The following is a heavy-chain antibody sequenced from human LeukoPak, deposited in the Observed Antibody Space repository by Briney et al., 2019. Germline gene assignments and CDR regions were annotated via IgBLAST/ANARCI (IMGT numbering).Heavy chain of an antibody. V-gene: IGHV3-48*01. CDR2: ISSSSSTI. CDR1: GFTFSSYS. D-gene: IGHD3-9*01. J-gene: IGHJ3*01. Sequence: PGGSLRLSCAASGFTFSSYSMNWVRQAPGKGLEWVSYISSSSSTIYYADSVKGRFTISRDNAKNSLYLQVNSLRAEDTAVYYCARDPDYDILSGLLWGQGTMVTVSS. CDR3: ARDPDYDILSGLL.